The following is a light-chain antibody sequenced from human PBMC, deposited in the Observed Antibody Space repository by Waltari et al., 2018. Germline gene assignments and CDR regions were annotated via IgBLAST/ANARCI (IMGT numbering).Light chain of an antibody. CDR2: TAS. CDR1: QDISNY. V-gene: IGKV1-16*01. Sequence: DIRMTQSPSSLSASVGDRVTITCRASQDISNYLAWFQQKPGQAPKSLMYTASSLQSGVPSRFSDSGSGTDFTLTISSLQPEDFATYYCQQYNSYPLTFGGGTKVDIK. J-gene: IGKJ4*01. CDR3: QQYNSYPLT.